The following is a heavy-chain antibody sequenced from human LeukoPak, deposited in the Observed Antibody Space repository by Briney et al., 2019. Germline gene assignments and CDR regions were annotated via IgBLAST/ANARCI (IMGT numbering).Heavy chain of an antibody. CDR1: GFTFSSYW. D-gene: IGHD5-12*01. J-gene: IGHJ3*02. V-gene: IGHV3-74*01. Sequence: GGSLRLSCAASGFTFSSYWMHWVRQAPGKGLVWVSRINSDGSSPSYADSVKGRFTISRDNAKNTLYLQMNSLRAEDTAVYYCAMDSGYDSGAFDIWGQGTMVTVSS. CDR3: AMDSGYDSGAFDI. CDR2: INSDGSSP.